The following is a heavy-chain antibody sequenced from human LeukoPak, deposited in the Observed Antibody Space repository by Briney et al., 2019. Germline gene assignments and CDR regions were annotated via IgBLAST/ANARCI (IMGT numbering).Heavy chain of an antibody. Sequence: SETLSLTCAVSGYSISSGYYWGWIRQPPGKGPEWIGSVFHTGSSYYIPSLKSRVTISVDTSMNQFSLEVSSVTAADTAIYYCARGISTTGHDYWGPGTLVTVSS. CDR3: ARGISTTGHDY. J-gene: IGHJ4*02. CDR2: VFHTGSS. D-gene: IGHD4-11*01. V-gene: IGHV4-38-2*01. CDR1: GYSISSGYY.